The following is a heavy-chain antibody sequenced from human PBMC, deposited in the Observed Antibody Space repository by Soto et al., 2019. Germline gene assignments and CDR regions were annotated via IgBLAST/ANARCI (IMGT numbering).Heavy chain of an antibody. Sequence: EVQLVESGGGSVQPGGSLRLSCVASGFTFRDHYMDWVRQAPGKGLEWVGRTRNKANSYTAEYAASVKGRFTISRDDSQNSLYLQMNSLKTEDTAVYYCARVVTQNLDYWGQGTLVTVSS. J-gene: IGHJ4*02. CDR2: TRNKANSYTA. CDR1: GFTFRDHY. D-gene: IGHD5-18*01. V-gene: IGHV3-72*01. CDR3: ARVVTQNLDY.